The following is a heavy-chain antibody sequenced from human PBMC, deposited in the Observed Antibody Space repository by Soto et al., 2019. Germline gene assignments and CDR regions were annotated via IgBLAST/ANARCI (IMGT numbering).Heavy chain of an antibody. CDR3: ARRLAQLRSDFDY. Sequence: KTSETLSLTCTVSGGSISSSSYYWGWIRQPPGKGLEWIGSIYYSGSTYYNPSLKSRVTISVDTSKNQFSLKLSSVTAADTAVYYCARRLAQLRSDFDYWGQGTLVTVPQ. J-gene: IGHJ4*02. CDR1: GGSISSSSYY. V-gene: IGHV4-39*01. CDR2: IYYSGST. D-gene: IGHD6-6*01.